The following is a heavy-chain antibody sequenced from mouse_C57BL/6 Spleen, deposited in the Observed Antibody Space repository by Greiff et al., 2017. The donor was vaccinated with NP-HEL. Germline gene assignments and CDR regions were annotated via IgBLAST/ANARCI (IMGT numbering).Heavy chain of an antibody. J-gene: IGHJ2*01. CDR2: ISSGSSTI. V-gene: IGHV5-17*01. D-gene: IGHD1-1*01. CDR1: GFTFSDYG. Sequence: EVKLMESGGGLVKPGGSLKLSCAASGFTFSDYGMHWVRQAPEKGLEWVAYISSGSSTIYYADTVKGRFTISRDNAKNTLFLQMTSLRSEDTAMYYCAKHYYGSSYGFDYWGQGTTLTVSS. CDR3: AKHYYGSSYGFDY.